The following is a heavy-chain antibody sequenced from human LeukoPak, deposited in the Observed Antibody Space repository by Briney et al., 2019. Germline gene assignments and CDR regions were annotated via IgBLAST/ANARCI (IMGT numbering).Heavy chain of an antibody. V-gene: IGHV4-34*01. CDR1: GGSFSGYY. CDR3: ARGRWFPNWFDP. J-gene: IGHJ5*02. CDR2: INHSGST. D-gene: IGHD4-23*01. Sequence: SETLSLTCAVYGGSFSGYYWSWIRQPPGKGLEWIGEINHSGSTNYNPSLKSRVTISVDTSKNQFSLKLSSVTAADTAVYYCARGRWFPNWFDPWGQGTLVTVSS.